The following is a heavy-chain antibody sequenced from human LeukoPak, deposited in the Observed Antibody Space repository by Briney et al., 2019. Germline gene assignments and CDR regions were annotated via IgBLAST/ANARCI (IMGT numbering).Heavy chain of an antibody. CDR1: GFTFSSYA. CDR3: ARDASPWELLPSDAFDI. V-gene: IGHV3-30-3*01. CDR2: ISYDGSNK. Sequence: PGRSLRLSCAASGFTFSSYAMHWVRQAPGKGLEWVAVISYDGSNKYYADSVKGRLTISRDNSKSTLYQQMNSLRAEDTAVYYCARDASPWELLPSDAFDIWGQGTMVTVSS. J-gene: IGHJ3*02. D-gene: IGHD1-26*01.